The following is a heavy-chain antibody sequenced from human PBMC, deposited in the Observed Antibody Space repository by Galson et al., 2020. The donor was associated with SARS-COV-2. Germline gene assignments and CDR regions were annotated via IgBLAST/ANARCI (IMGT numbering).Heavy chain of an antibody. CDR1: GFAFSNSY. CDR2: VYSGGAI. D-gene: IGHD2-2*01. Sequence: GGSLRLSCAASGFAFSNSYMSWVRQAPGKGLEWVSLVYSGGAIYYADSVKGRFPSSRDNSKNTLYLQMNSLRAEETAVYYCARDVKMPGLLNWGQGTLVTVSS. J-gene: IGHJ4*02. CDR3: ARDVKMPGLLN. V-gene: IGHV3-53*01.